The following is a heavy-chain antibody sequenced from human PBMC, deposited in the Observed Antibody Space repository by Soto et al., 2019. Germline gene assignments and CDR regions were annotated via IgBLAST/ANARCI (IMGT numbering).Heavy chain of an antibody. V-gene: IGHV3-21*01. Sequence: EVQLVESGGGLVKPGGSLRLSCAASGFTFNSYSMNWVRQAPGKGLEWVSSMSRSSRYIYYADSVKGRFTISRDNANNSGYMQMNSLIAEATAVYYCARDGGVAATLANYFDYWGQGTLVTVSS. CDR3: ARDGGVAATLANYFDY. D-gene: IGHD2-15*01. J-gene: IGHJ4*02. CDR2: MSRSSRYI. CDR1: GFTFNSYS.